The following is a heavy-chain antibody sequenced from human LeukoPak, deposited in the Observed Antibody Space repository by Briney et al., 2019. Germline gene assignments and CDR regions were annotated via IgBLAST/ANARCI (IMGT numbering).Heavy chain of an antibody. CDR1: GFTFSSYA. D-gene: IGHD2-21*02. V-gene: IGHV3-48*02. J-gene: IGHJ4*02. CDR2: ISSSSSTI. Sequence: GGSLRLSCAASGFTFSSYAMSWVRQAPGKGLEWVSYISSSSSTIYYADSVKGRFTISRDNAKNSLYLQMNSLRDEDTAVYYCAPNRDLRYWGQGTLVSVSS. CDR3: APNRDLRY.